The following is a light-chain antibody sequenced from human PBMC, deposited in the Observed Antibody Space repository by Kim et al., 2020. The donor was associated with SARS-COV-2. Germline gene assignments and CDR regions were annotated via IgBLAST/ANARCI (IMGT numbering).Light chain of an antibody. CDR3: MQGLQIPPT. V-gene: IGKV2-28*01. J-gene: IGKJ4*01. CDR1: QSLLHSNGYNF. Sequence: DIVMTQSPLSLPVTPGEPASISCRSSQSLLHSNGYNFLDWYLQRPGQSPQLLIYLGSNRASGVPDRFSGSGSGTDFTLKISRVEAENVGVYNCMQGLQIPPTFCGGTKVDIK. CDR2: LGS.